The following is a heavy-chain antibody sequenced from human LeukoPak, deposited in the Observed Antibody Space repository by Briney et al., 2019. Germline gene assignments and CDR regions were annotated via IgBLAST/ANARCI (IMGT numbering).Heavy chain of an antibody. V-gene: IGHV7-4-1*02. J-gene: IGHJ5*02. CDR1: GYTFTSYA. CDR2: INTNTGNP. Sequence: ASVKVSCKASGYTFTSYAMNWVRQAPGQGLEWMGWINTNTGNPTYAQGFTGRFVFSLDTSVSTAYLQISSLKAEDTAVYYCARGGDILTGYYIRPDYNWFDPWGQGTLVTVSS. CDR3: ARGGDILTGYYIRPDYNWFDP. D-gene: IGHD3-9*01.